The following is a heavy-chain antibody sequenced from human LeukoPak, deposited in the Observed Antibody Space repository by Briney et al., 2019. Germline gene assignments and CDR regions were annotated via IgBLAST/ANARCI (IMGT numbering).Heavy chain of an antibody. V-gene: IGHV3-33*01. CDR3: ARDRNYYGMDV. CDR2: IWYDGSNK. CDR1: GFTFSSYG. J-gene: IGHJ6*02. Sequence: GGSLRLPCAASGFTFSSYGMHWVRQAPGKGLEWVAVIWYDGSNKYYADSVKGRFTISRDNSKNTLYLQMNSLRAEDTAVYYCARDRNYYGMDVWGQGTTVTVSS.